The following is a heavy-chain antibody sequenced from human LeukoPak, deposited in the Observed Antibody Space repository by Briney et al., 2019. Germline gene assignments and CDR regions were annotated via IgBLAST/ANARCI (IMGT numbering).Heavy chain of an antibody. Sequence: PGRSLRLSCAASGFTFSSYGMHWVRQAPGKGLEWVAVIWYDGSNKYYADSVKGRFTISRDTSKNTLYLQMNSLRAEDTAVYYCARDRTPYGDYFLGRYYGMDVWGQGTTVTVSS. CDR2: IWYDGSNK. CDR3: ARDRTPYGDYFLGRYYGMDV. D-gene: IGHD4-17*01. V-gene: IGHV3-33*01. J-gene: IGHJ6*02. CDR1: GFTFSSYG.